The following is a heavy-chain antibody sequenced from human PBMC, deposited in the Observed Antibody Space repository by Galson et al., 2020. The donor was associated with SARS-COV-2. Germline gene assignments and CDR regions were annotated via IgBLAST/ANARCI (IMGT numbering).Heavy chain of an antibody. D-gene: IGHD2-15*01. CDR1: GGSISSGGYY. CDR2: IYYSGST. CDR3: ARSLTVGGYFDY. Sequence: SETLSLTCTVSGGSISSGGYYWSWIRQHPGKGLEWIGYIYYSGSTYYNPSLKSRVTISVDTSKIQFSLKLSSVTAADTAVYYCARSLTVGGYFDYWGQGTLVTVSS. J-gene: IGHJ4*02. V-gene: IGHV4-31*03.